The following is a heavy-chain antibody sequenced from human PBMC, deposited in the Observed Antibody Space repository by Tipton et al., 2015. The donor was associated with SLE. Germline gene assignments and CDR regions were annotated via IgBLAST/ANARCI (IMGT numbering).Heavy chain of an antibody. CDR3: ARRRGGDGYLDY. D-gene: IGHD2-21*01. V-gene: IGHV4-31*03. CDR2: ISYSGST. Sequence: TLSLTCTVSGGSISSGGYYWSWIRQSPGKGLEWIGYISYSGSTNYNSSLKSRLTISVDTSKNQFSLKLSSVTAADTAVYYCARRRGGDGYLDYWGQGTLVTVSS. CDR1: GGSISSGGYY. J-gene: IGHJ4*02.